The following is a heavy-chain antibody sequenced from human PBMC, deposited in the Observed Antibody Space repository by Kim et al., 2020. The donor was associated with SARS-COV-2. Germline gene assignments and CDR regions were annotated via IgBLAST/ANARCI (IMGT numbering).Heavy chain of an antibody. CDR2: ISWNSVII. Sequence: GGSLRLYCAASGFTFHDYPLYWVRQTPRQGLEWVSRISWNSVIISYADSVRGRFTVSRDNAKNSLYLQMTSLRTDDTALYYCARGDYNKYDAWDYWGQGTLVTLSS. D-gene: IGHD4-4*01. J-gene: IGHJ4*02. V-gene: IGHV3-9*01. CDR1: GFTFHDYP. CDR3: ARGDYNKYDAWDY.